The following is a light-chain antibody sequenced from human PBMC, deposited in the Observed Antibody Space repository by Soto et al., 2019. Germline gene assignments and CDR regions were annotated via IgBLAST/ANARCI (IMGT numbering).Light chain of an antibody. CDR2: GAS. CDR3: QQYGSSPPAVT. J-gene: IGKJ2*01. V-gene: IGKV3-20*01. CDR1: QSVSSSY. Sequence: EIVLTQSPGTLSLSPGERATLSCRASQSVSSSYLAWYQQKPGQAPRLLIYGASSRATGIPDRFSGSGSGTDFTHTFSRLEAEVFAVDYCQQYGSSPPAVTFGQGTKLEIK.